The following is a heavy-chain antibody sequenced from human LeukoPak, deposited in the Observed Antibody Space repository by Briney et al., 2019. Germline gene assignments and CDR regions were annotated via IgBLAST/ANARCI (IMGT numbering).Heavy chain of an antibody. CDR3: ARGITAMDEYYFDY. CDR2: IYYSGST. Sequence: NPSETLSLTCTVSGGSISSHYWSWIRQPPGKGLEWIGYIYYSGSTNYNPSLKSRVTISVDTSKNQFSLKLSSVAAADTAVYYCARGITAMDEYYFDYWGQGTLVTVSS. J-gene: IGHJ4*02. D-gene: IGHD5-18*01. V-gene: IGHV4-59*11. CDR1: GGSISSHY.